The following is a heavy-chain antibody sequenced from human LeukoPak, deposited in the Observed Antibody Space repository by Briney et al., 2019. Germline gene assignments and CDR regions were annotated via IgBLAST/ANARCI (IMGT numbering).Heavy chain of an antibody. V-gene: IGHV3-30-3*01. Sequence: GGSLRLSCAASGFTFSSYAMHWVRQAPGKGLEWVAVISYDGSNKYYADSVKGRFTISRDNSKNTLYLQMNSLRAEDTAVYYCAVGHRYTAMVKGFDYWGQGTLVTVSS. D-gene: IGHD5-18*01. CDR1: GFTFSSYA. J-gene: IGHJ4*02. CDR3: AVGHRYTAMVKGFDY. CDR2: ISYDGSNK.